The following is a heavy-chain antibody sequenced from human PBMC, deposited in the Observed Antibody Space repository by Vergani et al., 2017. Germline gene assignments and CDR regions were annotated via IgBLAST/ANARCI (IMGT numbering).Heavy chain of an antibody. Sequence: QVQVVQSGAEVKKSGASVKVSCKTSGYTFSNYYMHWVRQAPGQGLEWMGIINPSGGHTNYAQKFQGRVTMTRDTSTSTVYMELSSLRSEDTAIYYCARGDYGIWTGYRYWVQGTLVTVSA. CDR2: INPSGGHT. V-gene: IGHV1-46*03. J-gene: IGHJ4*02. CDR1: GYTFSNYY. CDR3: ARGDYGIWTGYRY. D-gene: IGHD3-9*01.